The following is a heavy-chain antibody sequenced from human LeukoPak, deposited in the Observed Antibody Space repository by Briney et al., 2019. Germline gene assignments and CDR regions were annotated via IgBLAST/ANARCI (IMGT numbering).Heavy chain of an antibody. CDR2: ISGSGGST. V-gene: IGHV3-23*01. J-gene: IGHJ4*02. Sequence: GGSLRLSCAASGFTFSSYAMSWVRQAPGKGLEWASAISGSGGSTYYADSVKGRFTISRDNSKNTLYLQMNSLRAEDTAVYYCAKEMGSRDYYGSGSCDYWGQGTLVTVSS. D-gene: IGHD3-10*01. CDR3: AKEMGSRDYYGSGSCDY. CDR1: GFTFSSYA.